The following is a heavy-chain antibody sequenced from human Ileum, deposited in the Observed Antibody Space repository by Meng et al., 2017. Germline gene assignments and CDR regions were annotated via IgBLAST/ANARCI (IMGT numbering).Heavy chain of an antibody. CDR3: AKAQYFDSTGFEYFQH. J-gene: IGHJ1*01. CDR1: GFTFNSYA. V-gene: IGHV3-23*01. CDR2: IRGSADKT. D-gene: IGHD3-22*01. Sequence: GGSLRFSCENSGFTFNSYAMSWVRQAPGKGLEWVSTIRGSADKTFYADSVKGRFTISRDNSKNTLYLQINSLRAEDTAIYYCAKAQYFDSTGFEYFQHWGQGTLVTVSS.